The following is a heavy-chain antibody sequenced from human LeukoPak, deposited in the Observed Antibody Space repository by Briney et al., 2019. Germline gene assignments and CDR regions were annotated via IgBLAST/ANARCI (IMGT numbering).Heavy chain of an antibody. CDR1: GFTFDAYG. D-gene: IGHD2-15*01. CDR2: LYWNGDST. CDR3: TRDPGLGYCSGGSCPTDAFDI. Sequence: GGSLRLSCAASGFTFDAYGMTWVRQAPGKGLEWVSGLYWNGDSTGYADSLEGRFTISRDNAKNSLYMQMNSLRAEDTALYYCTRDPGLGYCSGGSCPTDAFDIWGQGTMVTVSS. J-gene: IGHJ3*02. V-gene: IGHV3-20*04.